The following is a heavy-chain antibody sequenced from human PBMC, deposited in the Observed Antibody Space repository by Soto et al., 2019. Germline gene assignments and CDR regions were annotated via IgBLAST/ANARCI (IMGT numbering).Heavy chain of an antibody. CDR1: GGTFSSYT. CDR2: ISPILGIP. Sequence: QVQRVQSGAEVKKPGSSVKVSCKASGGTFSSYTISWVRQAPGQGLEWMGRISPILGIPNYAQKFQGRVTITADKPTSTAYMELSSLRSEDTAVYYCARFFGSYSMDVWGQGTTVTVSS. J-gene: IGHJ6*02. V-gene: IGHV1-69*02. CDR3: ARFFGSYSMDV. D-gene: IGHD3-10*01.